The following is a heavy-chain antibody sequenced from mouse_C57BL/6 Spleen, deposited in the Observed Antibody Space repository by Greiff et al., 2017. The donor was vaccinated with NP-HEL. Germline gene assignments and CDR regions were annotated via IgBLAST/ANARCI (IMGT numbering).Heavy chain of an antibody. CDR1: GYTFTDYN. J-gene: IGHJ3*01. V-gene: IGHV1-18*01. D-gene: IGHD3-2*02. CDR2: INPNNGGT. CDR3: ARGDSSGPGFAY. Sequence: VQLQQSGPELVKPGASVKIPCKASGYTFTDYNMDWVKQSHGKSLEWIGDINPNNGGTIYNQKFKGKATLTVDKSSSTAYMELRSLTSEDTAVYYCARGDSSGPGFAYWGQGTLVTVSA.